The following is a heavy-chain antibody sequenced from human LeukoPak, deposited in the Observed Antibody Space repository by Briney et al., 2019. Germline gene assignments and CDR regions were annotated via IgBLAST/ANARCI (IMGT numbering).Heavy chain of an antibody. CDR3: ARTGLYYDFWSAYWDYFDY. J-gene: IGHJ4*02. V-gene: IGHV1-2*02. D-gene: IGHD3-3*01. CDR2: INPNSGGT. CDR1: GYTFTGYY. Sequence: GASVKVSCKASGYTFTGYYMHWVRQAPGQGLEWMGWINPNSGGTNYAQKFQGRVTMTRDTSISTAYMELSRLRSDDTAVYYCARTGLYYDFWSAYWDYFDYWGQGTLVTVSS.